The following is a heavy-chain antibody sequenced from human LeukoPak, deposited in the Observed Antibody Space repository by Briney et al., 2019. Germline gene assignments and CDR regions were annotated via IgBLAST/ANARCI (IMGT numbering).Heavy chain of an antibody. CDR2: ISGSGGAT. CDR3: ARVGKTYYDILTGSTLDAFDI. Sequence: PGGSLRLSCAASGFTFNRRGMHWVRQAPGKGLEWVSGISGSGGATYYADSVKGRFTVSRDDPHNTLYLQMNSLRAEDTAVYYCARVGKTYYDILTGSTLDAFDIWGQGAMVTVSS. V-gene: IGHV3-23*01. CDR1: GFTFNRRG. J-gene: IGHJ3*02. D-gene: IGHD3-9*01.